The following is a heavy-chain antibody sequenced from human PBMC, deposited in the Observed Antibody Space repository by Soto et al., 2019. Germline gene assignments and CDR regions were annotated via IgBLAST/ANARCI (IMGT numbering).Heavy chain of an antibody. D-gene: IGHD3-10*01. V-gene: IGHV4-31*03. CDR1: GGSISSGGYY. Sequence: QVQLQESGPGLVKPSQTLSLTCTVSGGSISSGGYYWSWIRQHPGKGLEWIGYIYYSGSTYYNPSLKSRVTISVDTSKNQFSLKLSSVTAADTAVYYCARDRAGFGEGINWFDPWGQGTLVTVSS. CDR3: ARDRAGFGEGINWFDP. CDR2: IYYSGST. J-gene: IGHJ5*02.